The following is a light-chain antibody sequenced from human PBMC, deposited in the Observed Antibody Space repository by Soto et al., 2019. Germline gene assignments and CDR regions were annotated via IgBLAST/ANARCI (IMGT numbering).Light chain of an antibody. Sequence: DIVMTQTPLSSPVTLGQPASISCRSSQSLVHRDGNTYLSWLHQRPGQPPRLLIYKISHRVSGVPDRCSGSGAGTDFTLEISSVEAEYVGVYQCVQGTQLPRTFGQGTNVKIK. CDR1: QSLVHRDGNTY. J-gene: IGKJ1*01. V-gene: IGKV2-24*01. CDR2: KIS. CDR3: VQGTQLPRT.